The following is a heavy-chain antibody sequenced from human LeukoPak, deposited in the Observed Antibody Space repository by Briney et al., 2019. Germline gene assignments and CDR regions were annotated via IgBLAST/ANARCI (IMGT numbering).Heavy chain of an antibody. CDR2: IYHSGST. CDR1: GGSISSSNW. J-gene: IGHJ3*02. Sequence: SETLSLTCAVSGGSISSSNWWSWVRQPPGKGLEWIGEIYHSGSTNYNPSLKSRVTISVDKSKNQFSLKLSSVTAADTAVYYCARDASTPTTVTTIDAFDIWGQGTMATVSS. V-gene: IGHV4-4*02. D-gene: IGHD4-17*01. CDR3: ARDASTPTTVTTIDAFDI.